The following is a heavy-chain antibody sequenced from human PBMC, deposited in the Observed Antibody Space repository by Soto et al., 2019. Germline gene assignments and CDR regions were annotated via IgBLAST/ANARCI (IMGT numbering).Heavy chain of an antibody. CDR2: IYYSGST. V-gene: IGHV4-39*01. CDR1: GGSVSSSSYY. J-gene: IGHJ4*02. CDR3: ERGPSPQYYYDSSGYDY. D-gene: IGHD3-22*01. Sequence: SETLSLTCTVSGGSVSSSSYYWGWIRQPPGKGLEWIGSIYYSGSTYYNPSLKSRVTISVDTSKNQFSLKLSSVTAADTAVYYCERGPSPQYYYDSSGYDYWGQGTLVTVSS.